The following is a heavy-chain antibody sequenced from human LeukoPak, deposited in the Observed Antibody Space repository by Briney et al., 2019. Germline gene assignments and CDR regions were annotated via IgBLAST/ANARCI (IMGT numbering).Heavy chain of an antibody. J-gene: IGHJ4*02. CDR2: ISESGDST. CDR3: AKGSSNFDS. CDR1: GFTFSNYG. V-gene: IGHV3-23*01. Sequence: PGGSLRLSCAASGFTFSNYGMTWVRQAPGEGLEWVSVISESGDSTYYANSVKGRFTISRDNSKNTLYLQMNGLRAEDTAVYYCAKGSSNFDSWGQGTLVTVSS.